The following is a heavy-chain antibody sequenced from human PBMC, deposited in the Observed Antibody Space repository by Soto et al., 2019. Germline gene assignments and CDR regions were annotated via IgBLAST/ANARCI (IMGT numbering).Heavy chain of an antibody. Sequence: QVQLVESGGGVVQPGRSLRLSCAASGFTFSSYGMHWVRQAPGKGLEWVAVISYDGSNKYYADSVKGRFTISRDNSKNTLYLQMNSLRAEDTAVYYCAKGSFQHHDILTGYFDYWGQGTLVTVSS. CDR2: ISYDGSNK. J-gene: IGHJ4*02. D-gene: IGHD3-9*01. V-gene: IGHV3-30*18. CDR1: GFTFSSYG. CDR3: AKGSFQHHDILTGYFDY.